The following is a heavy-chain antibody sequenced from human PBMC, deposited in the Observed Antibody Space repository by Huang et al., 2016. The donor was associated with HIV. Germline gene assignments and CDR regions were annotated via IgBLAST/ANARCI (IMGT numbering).Heavy chain of an antibody. D-gene: IGHD3-10*01. CDR2: ISYDGNDK. CDR3: ARFGKRLPMLRGEDVIGDI. CDR1: GFTLSDYA. V-gene: IGHV3-30-3*01. Sequence: QVQLVESGGGVVQPGRSLRLSCAASGFTLSDYAIHWVRQAPGKGLEWVALISYDGNDKFYSDSVRGRFTIARDNINNTLYLQMNSLRHEDTALYYCARFGKRLPMLRGEDVIGDIWGQGTMVIVSS. J-gene: IGHJ3*02.